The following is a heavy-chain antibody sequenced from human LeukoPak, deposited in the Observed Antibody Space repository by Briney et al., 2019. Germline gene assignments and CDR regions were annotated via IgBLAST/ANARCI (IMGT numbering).Heavy chain of an antibody. J-gene: IGHJ4*02. CDR1: GGTFGSYG. Sequence: SVKVSCKISGGTFGSYGISWVRQAPGQGLEWMGRTIPIRGMTNCAQKFQGRVTITADTSTSTAYMELSSLTSEDTAVYFCARGPYDGTFYFDSWGQGTLVIVSS. CDR3: ARGPYDGTFYFDS. V-gene: IGHV1-69*04. CDR2: TIPIRGMT. D-gene: IGHD3-16*01.